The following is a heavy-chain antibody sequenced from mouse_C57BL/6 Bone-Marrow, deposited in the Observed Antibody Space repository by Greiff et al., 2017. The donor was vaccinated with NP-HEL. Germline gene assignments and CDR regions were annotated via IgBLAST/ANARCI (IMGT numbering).Heavy chain of an antibody. D-gene: IGHD2-2*01. CDR2: IYPGSGNT. Sequence: VKLQESGAELVRPGASVKLSCKASGYTFTDYYINWVKQRPGQGLEWIARIYPGSGNTYYNEKFKGKATLTAEKSSSTAYMQLSSLTSEDSAVYFCAREDLWLRLGYFDVWGTGTTVTVSS. CDR1: GYTFTDYY. CDR3: AREDLWLRLGYFDV. J-gene: IGHJ1*03. V-gene: IGHV1-76*01.